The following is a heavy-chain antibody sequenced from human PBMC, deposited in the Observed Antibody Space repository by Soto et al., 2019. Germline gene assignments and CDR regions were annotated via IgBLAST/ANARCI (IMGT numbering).Heavy chain of an antibody. D-gene: IGHD3-22*01. J-gene: IGHJ4*02. CDR1: GFTFDSYA. CDR2: ISGSGGGT. V-gene: IGHV3-23*01. CDR3: AKGSLYYDSNGFICYFDY. Sequence: EVQLLESGGGLAQPGGSLRLSCAASGFTFDSYAMSWVRQTPGKGLEWVSAISGSGGGTYYADSVKGRFTISRDNSNNTLYLQMSSLRDEDTALYCCAKGSLYYDSNGFICYFDYWGQGTLVTVSS.